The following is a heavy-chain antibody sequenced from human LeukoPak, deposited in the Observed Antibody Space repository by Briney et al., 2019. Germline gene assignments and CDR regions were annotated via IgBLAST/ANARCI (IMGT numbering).Heavy chain of an antibody. V-gene: IGHV3-73*01. D-gene: IGHD3-3*01. CDR1: GFTFSGSA. CDR3: TSEPYYDFWTGRGSH. Sequence: PGGSLRLSCAASGFTFSGSAMHWVRQASGKGLEWVGRIRSKANSYATAYAASVKGRFTISRDDSKNTADLQMNSLKTEDTAVYYCTSEPYYDFWTGRGSHWGQGTLVTVSS. CDR2: IRSKANSYAT. J-gene: IGHJ4*02.